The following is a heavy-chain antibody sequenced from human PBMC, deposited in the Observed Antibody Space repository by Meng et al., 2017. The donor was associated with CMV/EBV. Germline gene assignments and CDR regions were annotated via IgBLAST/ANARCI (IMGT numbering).Heavy chain of an antibody. Sequence: GSLRLSCTVSGYSISSGYYWGWIRQPPGKGLEWIGSIYHSGSTYYNPSLKSRVTISVDTSKNQFSLKLSSVTAADTAVYYCARAGYSYGQDGPYYYYGMDVWGQGTTVTVSS. CDR3: ARAGYSYGQDGPYYYYGMDV. D-gene: IGHD5-18*01. V-gene: IGHV4-38-2*02. CDR2: IYHSGST. CDR1: GYSISSGYY. J-gene: IGHJ6*02.